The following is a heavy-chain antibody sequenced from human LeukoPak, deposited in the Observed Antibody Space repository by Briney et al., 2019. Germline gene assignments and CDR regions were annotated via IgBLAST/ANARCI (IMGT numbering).Heavy chain of an antibody. D-gene: IGHD3-22*01. Sequence: GESLKISCTGSGYSFTSYWIGWVRQMPGKGLEWMGIIYPGDSDTRYSPSFQGQVTISVDKSISTAYLQWSSLKASDTAMYYCARPTKYYYDSSAHYYWYAFDIWGQGTMVTVSS. J-gene: IGHJ3*02. V-gene: IGHV5-51*03. CDR3: ARPTKYYYDSSAHYYWYAFDI. CDR2: IYPGDSDT. CDR1: GYSFTSYW.